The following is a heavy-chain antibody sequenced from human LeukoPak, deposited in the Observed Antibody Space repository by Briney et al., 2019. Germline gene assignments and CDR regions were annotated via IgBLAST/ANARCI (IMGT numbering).Heavy chain of an antibody. Sequence: GSSVKVSCKASGGTFSSYAISWVRQAPGQGLEWMGGIIPIFGTANYAQKFQGRVTITADESTSTAYMELSSLRSEDTAVYYCARRGVPAARGARGWFDPWGQGTLVTVSS. J-gene: IGHJ5*02. CDR2: IIPIFGTA. CDR1: GGTFSSYA. D-gene: IGHD2-2*01. CDR3: ARRGVPAARGARGWFDP. V-gene: IGHV1-69*01.